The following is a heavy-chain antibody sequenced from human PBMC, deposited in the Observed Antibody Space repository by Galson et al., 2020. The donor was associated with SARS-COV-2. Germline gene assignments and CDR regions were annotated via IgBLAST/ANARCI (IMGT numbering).Heavy chain of an antibody. Sequence: ASETLSFTCTVSGGSISTYYWSWIRQPPGKGLEWIGYLYYGGNTNYNTSLQSRVTISVDTSKSQFSLKLNSVTAADTAVYYCARLPVVRGVDSWVQGILVTVTS. CDR1: GGSISTYY. J-gene: IGHJ4*02. CDR3: ARLPVVRGVDS. V-gene: IGHV4-59*08. D-gene: IGHD3-10*01. CDR2: LYYGGNT.